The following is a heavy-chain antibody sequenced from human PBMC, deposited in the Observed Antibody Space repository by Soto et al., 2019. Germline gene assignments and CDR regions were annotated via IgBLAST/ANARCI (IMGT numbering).Heavy chain of an antibody. Sequence: PGGSLRLSCAASGFTFSDYYMSWIRQAPGKGLEWVSYISSSGSTIYYADSVKGRFTISRDNAKNSLYLQMNSLRAEDTAVYYCVRGSSCSNGVRYNLGWFGPWGQGTPVTVSS. CDR1: GFTFSDYY. CDR3: VRGSSCSNGVRYNLGWFGP. V-gene: IGHV3-11*04. CDR2: ISSSGSTI. J-gene: IGHJ5*02. D-gene: IGHD2-8*01.